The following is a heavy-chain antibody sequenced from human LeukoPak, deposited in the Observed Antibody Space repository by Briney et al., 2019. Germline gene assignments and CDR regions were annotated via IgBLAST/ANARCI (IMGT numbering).Heavy chain of an antibody. V-gene: IGHV3-21*01. J-gene: IGHJ6*03. CDR2: ISSRSSYI. Sequence: GGSLRLSCAASGFTFSSCSMNWVRQAPGKGLEWVSYISSRSSYIHYADSVKGRFTISRDNAKNSLYLQMNSLRAEDTAVYYCARDLVWFGEPKGYYNYMDVWGKGTTVTVSS. D-gene: IGHD3-10*01. CDR1: GFTFSSCS. CDR3: ARDLVWFGEPKGYYNYMDV.